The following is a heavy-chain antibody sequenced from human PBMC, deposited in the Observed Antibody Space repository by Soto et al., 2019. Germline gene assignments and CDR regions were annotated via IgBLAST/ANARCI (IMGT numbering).Heavy chain of an antibody. D-gene: IGHD2-15*01. J-gene: IGHJ4*02. CDR2: IYHSGST. CDR3: ARGQVVAAQH. CDR1: GGSISSSSYY. Sequence: SETLSLTCTVSGGSISSSSYYWGWIRQPPGKGLEWIGYIYHSGSTYYNPSLKSRVTISVDRSKNQFSLKLSSVTAADTAVYYCARGQVVAAQHWGRGTLVTVSS. V-gene: IGHV4-30-2*01.